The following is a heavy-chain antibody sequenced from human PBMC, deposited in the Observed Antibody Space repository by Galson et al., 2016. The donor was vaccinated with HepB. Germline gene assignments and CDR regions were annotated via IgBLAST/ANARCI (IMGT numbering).Heavy chain of an antibody. V-gene: IGHV3-33*01. Sequence: SLRLSCAVSGFTFSTSDMHWVRQAPGKGLEWVGVIWSDGSNRYYADSVQGRFTISRDNSKNTLFLQMNSLRAEDTAVYFCARDPHASGWAAYYFDAWGQGTLVTVSS. CDR2: IWSDGSNR. CDR3: ARDPHASGWAAYYFDA. CDR1: GFTFSTSD. D-gene: IGHD6-19*01. J-gene: IGHJ5*02.